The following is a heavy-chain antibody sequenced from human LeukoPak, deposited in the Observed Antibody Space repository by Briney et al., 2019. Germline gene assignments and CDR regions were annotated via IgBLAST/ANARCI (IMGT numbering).Heavy chain of an antibody. V-gene: IGHV3-30*18. CDR2: ISYDGSNK. Sequence: GGSLRLSCAASGFTFSSYGMHWVRQAPRKGLEWVAVISYDGSNKYYADSVKGRFTISRDNSKNTLYLQMNSLRAEDTAVYYCAKDKMSTGTTSFDYWGQGTLVTVSS. CDR3: AKDKMSTGTTSFDY. J-gene: IGHJ4*02. CDR1: GFTFSSYG. D-gene: IGHD1-7*01.